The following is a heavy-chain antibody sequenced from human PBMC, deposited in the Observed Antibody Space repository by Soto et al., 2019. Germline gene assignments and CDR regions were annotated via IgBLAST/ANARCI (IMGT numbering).Heavy chain of an antibody. J-gene: IGHJ6*02. D-gene: IGHD6-13*01. Sequence: ASVKVSCKASGYTFTGYYMHWVRQAPGQGLEWMGWINPNSGGTNYAQKFQGWVTMTRDTSISTAYMELSRLRSDDTAVYYCARDYIAAASKKSGYYYYGMAVWGQGTTVTVSS. CDR3: ARDYIAAASKKSGYYYYGMAV. CDR1: GYTFTGYY. V-gene: IGHV1-2*04. CDR2: INPNSGGT.